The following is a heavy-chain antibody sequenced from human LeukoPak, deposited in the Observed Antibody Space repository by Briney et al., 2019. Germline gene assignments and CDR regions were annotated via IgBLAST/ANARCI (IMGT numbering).Heavy chain of an antibody. D-gene: IGHD1-1*01. CDR3: AKGNWRYFTY. J-gene: IGHJ4*02. Sequence: GGSLRLSCAASEFTFSTYVMSWVRQAPGKGLEWVSAIGGSGGSTYYADSVKGRFTISRDNSKNTLYLQMNSLGAEDTAVYHCAKGNWRYFTYWGQGTLVTVSS. CDR1: EFTFSTYV. V-gene: IGHV3-23*01. CDR2: IGGSGGST.